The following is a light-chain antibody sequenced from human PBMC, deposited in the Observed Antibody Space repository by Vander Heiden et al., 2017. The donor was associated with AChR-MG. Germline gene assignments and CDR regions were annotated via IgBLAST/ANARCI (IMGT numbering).Light chain of an antibody. CDR3: QSFDSRLSGHVV. J-gene: IGLJ2*01. Sequence: QSVLTPPPSVSGAPGQGVTISCTGSRSNIGAGYDVHWYQVLPGTAPKLLIYGNSHRPSGVPDRFSGSKSATSASLAIAGLQAEDEADYYCQSFDSRLSGHVVFGGGTRLTVL. CDR1: RSNIGAGYD. V-gene: IGLV1-40*01. CDR2: GNS.